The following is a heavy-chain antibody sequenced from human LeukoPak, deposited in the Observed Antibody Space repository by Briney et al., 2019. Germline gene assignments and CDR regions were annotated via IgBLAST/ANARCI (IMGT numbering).Heavy chain of an antibody. J-gene: IGHJ4*02. CDR3: ARVHLSYCSSTSCPHRGFDY. V-gene: IGHV4-59*01. Sequence: STNYNPSLKSRVTISVDTSKNQFSLRLSSVTAADTAVYYCARVHLSYCSSTSCPHRGFDYWGQETLVTVSS. D-gene: IGHD2-2*01. CDR2: ST.